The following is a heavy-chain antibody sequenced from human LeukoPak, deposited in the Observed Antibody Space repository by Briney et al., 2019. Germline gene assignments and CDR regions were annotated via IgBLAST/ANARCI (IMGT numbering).Heavy chain of an antibody. V-gene: IGHV4-59*01. D-gene: IGHD2-15*01. CDR3: GREDPPKRVAEGLDV. J-gene: IGHJ6*02. CDR1: GGSIGSYY. CDR2: IYFTGTT. Sequence: SETLSLTCAVSGGSIGSYYWSWLRQPPGRALEWIGYIYFTGTTNYNTSRKSRVTISVDTSRNQFSLSPTSVTARDAGVYYCGREDPPKRVAEGLDVWGQGTTVTVS.